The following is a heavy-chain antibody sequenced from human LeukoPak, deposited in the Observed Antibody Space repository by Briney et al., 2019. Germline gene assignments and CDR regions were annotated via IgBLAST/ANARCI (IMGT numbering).Heavy chain of an antibody. J-gene: IGHJ4*02. V-gene: IGHV1-46*01. Sequence: GASVKVSCKASGYTFTSYYMHWVRQAPGQGLEWMGIINPSGGSTSYAQKFQGRVTMTRDMSTSTVYMELSSLRAEDTAVYYCAKENTKKSFRPGEATLTKGYFDYWGQGTLVTVSS. CDR1: GYTFTSYY. D-gene: IGHD4-17*01. CDR3: AKENTKKSFRPGEATLTKGYFDY. CDR2: INPSGGST.